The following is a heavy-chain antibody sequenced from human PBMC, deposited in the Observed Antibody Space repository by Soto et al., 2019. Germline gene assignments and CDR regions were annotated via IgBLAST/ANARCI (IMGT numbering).Heavy chain of an antibody. Sequence: GGSLRLSCEASGFTFSRVSMDWVRQVPGKGLEWVASISSASSETWYADSVKGRFTISRDNAKNSLYLQMNSLRAEDTALYYCARVYPGSGWPYHYYGMDVWGQGTTVTVYS. CDR1: GFTFSRVS. D-gene: IGHD6-19*01. J-gene: IGHJ6*02. CDR2: ISSASSET. V-gene: IGHV3-21*01. CDR3: ARVYPGSGWPYHYYGMDV.